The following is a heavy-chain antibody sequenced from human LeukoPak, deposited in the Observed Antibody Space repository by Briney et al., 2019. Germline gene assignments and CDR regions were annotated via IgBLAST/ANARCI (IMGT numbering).Heavy chain of an antibody. CDR1: GYTFTSYG. V-gene: IGHV1-18*01. CDR2: ISAYNGNT. J-gene: IGHJ6*03. D-gene: IGHD2-2*01. CDR3: ARVVVVPAAMGYYYYYYMDV. Sequence: ASVKVSCKASGYTFTSYGISWVRQAPGQGLEWMGWISAYNGNTNCAQKLQGRVTMTTDTSTSTAYMELRSLRSDDTAVYYCARVVVVPAAMGYYYYYYMDVWGKGTTVTVSS.